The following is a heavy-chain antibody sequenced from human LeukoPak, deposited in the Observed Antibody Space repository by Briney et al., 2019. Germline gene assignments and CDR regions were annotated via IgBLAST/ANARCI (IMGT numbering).Heavy chain of an antibody. Sequence: GGSLRLSCAASGFTFSSYGMHWVRQAPGKGLEWVAVISYDGSNKYYADSVKGRFTISRDNSKNTLYLQMNSLRAEDTAVYYCAKDAGTIFGVVNEAFWFDPWGQGTLVTVSS. D-gene: IGHD3-3*01. CDR2: ISYDGSNK. CDR1: GFTFSSYG. J-gene: IGHJ5*02. V-gene: IGHV3-30*18. CDR3: AKDAGTIFGVVNEAFWFDP.